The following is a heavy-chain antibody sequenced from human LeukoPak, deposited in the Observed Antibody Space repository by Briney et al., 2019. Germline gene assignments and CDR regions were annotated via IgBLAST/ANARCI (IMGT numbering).Heavy chain of an antibody. V-gene: IGHV3-15*07. CDR2: IKSRTDGGTT. D-gene: IGHD3-22*01. Sequence: GGSLRLSCAASGFTFSNAWMNWVRQAPGKRLEWVGRIKSRTDGGTTDYAAPVKGRFTISRDDSRNTLYLQMNSLETEDTAVYYCTTDLYYDSSGYYDAFDIWGQGTMVTVSS. CDR3: TTDLYYDSSGYYDAFDI. J-gene: IGHJ3*02. CDR1: GFTFSNAW.